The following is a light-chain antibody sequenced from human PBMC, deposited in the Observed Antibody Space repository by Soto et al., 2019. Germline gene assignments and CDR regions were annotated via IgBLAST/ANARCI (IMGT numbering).Light chain of an antibody. J-gene: IGLJ1*01. CDR2: GDS. Sequence: QSVLTQPPSVSGAPGQRVTISCTGSSSSIGAGYDVHWYQQLPGAAPKLLIYGDSNRPSGVPDRFSGSKSGTSASLAITGLQPEDEADYYCQSYDTSLRGRVFGTGTKVTVL. CDR1: SSSIGAGYD. CDR3: QSYDTSLRGRV. V-gene: IGLV1-40*01.